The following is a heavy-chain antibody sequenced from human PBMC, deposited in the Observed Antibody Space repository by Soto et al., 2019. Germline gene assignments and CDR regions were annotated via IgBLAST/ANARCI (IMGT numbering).Heavy chain of an antibody. J-gene: IGHJ4*02. CDR3: AKDRHAVAGTGDY. CDR2: ISGSGGST. D-gene: IGHD6-19*01. Sequence: EVQLLESGGGLVQPGGSLRLSCAASGFTFSSYAMSWVRQAPGKGLEWVSAISGSGGSTYYADSVKGRFTMSRDHSKNTLYLQMNSLRAEDTAVYYCAKDRHAVAGTGDYGGQGTLVTVSS. V-gene: IGHV3-23*01. CDR1: GFTFSSYA.